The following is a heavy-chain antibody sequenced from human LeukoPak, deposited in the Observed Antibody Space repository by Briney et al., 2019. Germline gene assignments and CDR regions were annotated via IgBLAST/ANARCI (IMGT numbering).Heavy chain of an antibody. J-gene: IGHJ4*02. CDR1: GFTFSSYA. CDR3: ANRDYGRDY. CDR2: ISGSGGST. D-gene: IGHD4-17*01. Sequence: GGSLRLSCAASGFTFSSYAMSWVRQAPGKGLEWVSAISGSGGSTYYADSVKGRFTISRDNSKNTLYLQTNSLRAENTAVYYCANRDYGRDYWGQGTLVTVSS. V-gene: IGHV3-23*01.